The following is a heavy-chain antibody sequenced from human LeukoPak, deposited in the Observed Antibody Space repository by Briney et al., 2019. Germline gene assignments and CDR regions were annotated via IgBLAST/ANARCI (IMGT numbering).Heavy chain of an antibody. D-gene: IGHD3-22*01. J-gene: IGHJ6*02. Sequence: SETLSLTCAVYGGSFSGYYWSWIRQPPGKGLEWIGEINHSGSTNYNPSLKSRVTISVDTSKNQFSLKLSSVTAADTAVYYCALLPLSYDSSGDVWGQGTTVTVSS. CDR2: INHSGST. V-gene: IGHV4-34*01. CDR3: ALLPLSYDSSGDV. CDR1: GGSFSGYY.